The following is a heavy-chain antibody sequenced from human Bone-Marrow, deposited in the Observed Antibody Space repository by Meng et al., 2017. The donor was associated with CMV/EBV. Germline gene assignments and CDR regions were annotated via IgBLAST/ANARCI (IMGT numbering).Heavy chain of an antibody. Sequence: GGSLRLSCAASGFTFSSYGMHWVRQAPGKGLEWVAFIRYDGSNKYYADSVKGRFTISRDNSKNTLYLQMNSLRAEDTAVYYCAKGTRITIFGVVGDACDIWGQGTMVTVSS. D-gene: IGHD3-3*01. V-gene: IGHV3-30*02. CDR1: GFTFSSYG. CDR3: AKGTRITIFGVVGDACDI. CDR2: IRYDGSNK. J-gene: IGHJ3*02.